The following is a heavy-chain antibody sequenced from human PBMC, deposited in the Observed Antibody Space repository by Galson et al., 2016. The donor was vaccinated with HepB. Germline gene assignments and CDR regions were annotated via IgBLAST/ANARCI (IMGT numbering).Heavy chain of an antibody. CDR2: ISITSGYK. CDR1: GFRFRDYY. V-gene: IGHV3-11*06. CDR3: ARPPEGDRRYFDL. D-gene: IGHD3-16*01. J-gene: IGHJ2*01. Sequence: SLRLSCAASGFRFRDYYMSWVRQAPGKGPEWVSYISITSGYKYYADSLKGRVTISRDNAKNSLYLQMNSLRAEDTAVYYCARPPEGDRRYFDLWGRGTLVTVSS.